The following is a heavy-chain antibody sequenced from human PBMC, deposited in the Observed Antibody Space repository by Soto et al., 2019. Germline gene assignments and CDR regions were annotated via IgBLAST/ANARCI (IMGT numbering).Heavy chain of an antibody. CDR2: IYYTGST. D-gene: IGHD7-27*01. CDR1: GGSINNHY. V-gene: IGHV4-59*11. Sequence: QVHLQESGPGLVKPSETLSLTCTVSGGSINNHYWSWIRQPPEKGLEWMGYIYYTGSTNYNPSLKSRVTMSVDTSKNQFSLNLTSLTAADTAIYYCARANWYSEYWGQGTLVTVSS. CDR3: ARANWYSEY. J-gene: IGHJ4*02.